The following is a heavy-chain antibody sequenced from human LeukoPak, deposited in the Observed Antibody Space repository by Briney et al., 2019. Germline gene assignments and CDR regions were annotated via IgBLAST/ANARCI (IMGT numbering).Heavy chain of an antibody. CDR1: GGSISGYS. V-gene: IGHV4-4*07. CDR2: IFASGST. D-gene: IGHD5-24*01. CDR3: ARGSRETATIFDY. Sequence: NPSETLSLTCNVSGGSISGYSWSWIRQPAGKGLEWIGHIFASGSTNYNPSLRSRLTMSVDTSKNQFSLKLTSVTAADTAVYYCARGSRETATIFDYWGQGTLVTVSS. J-gene: IGHJ4*02.